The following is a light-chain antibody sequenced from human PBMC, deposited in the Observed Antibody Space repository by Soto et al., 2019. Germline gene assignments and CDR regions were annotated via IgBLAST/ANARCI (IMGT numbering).Light chain of an antibody. CDR1: NNL. CDR2: EGT. CDR3: CAYVGARSYV. V-gene: IGLV2-23*01. J-gene: IGLJ1*01. Sequence: SVLTQPASVSGSPGQSITISCTGTNNLVSWYQQHPGKAPKVVLYEGTKRPSGVSNRFSGSNSGSTASLTISGLQAEDEAHYFCCAYVGARSYVFRPGTKVTVL.